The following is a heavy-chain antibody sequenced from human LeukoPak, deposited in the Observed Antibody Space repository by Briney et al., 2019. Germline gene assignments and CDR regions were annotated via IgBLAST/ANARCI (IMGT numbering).Heavy chain of an antibody. CDR3: AREDRDSSSLDY. V-gene: IGHV3-23*01. Sequence: PGGSLRLSCAASGFTFSSYGMSWVRQAPGKGLEWVSAISGSGGSTYYADSVKGRFTISRDNAKNTLYLQMNSLRAEDTAVHYCAREDRDSSSLDYWGQGTLVTVSS. CDR2: ISGSGGST. D-gene: IGHD6-6*01. CDR1: GFTFSSYG. J-gene: IGHJ4*02.